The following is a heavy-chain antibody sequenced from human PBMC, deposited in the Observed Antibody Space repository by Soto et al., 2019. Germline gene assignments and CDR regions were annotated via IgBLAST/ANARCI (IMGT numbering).Heavy chain of an antibody. J-gene: IGHJ5*02. Sequence: PSETLSLTCTVSGGSISSSSYYWGWIRQPPGKGLEWIGSIYYSGSTYYNPSLKSRVTISVDTSKNQFSLKLSSVTAADTAVYYCARHPISGYDSSQCNWFDPWGQGTLVTVSS. CDR2: IYYSGST. CDR1: GGSISSSSYY. D-gene: IGHD3-22*01. CDR3: ARHPISGYDSSQCNWFDP. V-gene: IGHV4-39*01.